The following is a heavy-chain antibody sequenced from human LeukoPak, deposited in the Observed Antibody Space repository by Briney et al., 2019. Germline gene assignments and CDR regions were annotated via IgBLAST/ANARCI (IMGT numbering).Heavy chain of an antibody. D-gene: IGHD2-21*01. Sequence: ASVKVSRKASGYTFSDYDVNWVRQATGQGLEWMGWMNPTSGDTGYAQKFQGRVTMTRSMSRNTAYMELSRLRSEDTAVYFCARVVMKAFYYYYMDAWGKGTTIIISS. J-gene: IGHJ6*03. CDR2: MNPTSGDT. CDR3: ARVVMKAFYYYYMDA. CDR1: GYTFSDYD. V-gene: IGHV1-8*01.